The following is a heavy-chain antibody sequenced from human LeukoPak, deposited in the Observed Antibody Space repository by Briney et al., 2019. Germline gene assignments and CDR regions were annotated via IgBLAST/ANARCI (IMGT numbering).Heavy chain of an antibody. CDR3: WSTGYSSSWIDY. V-gene: IGHV3-53*01. CDR1: GFTVSSNY. CDR2: IYSGGST. Sequence: GGSLRLSCAASGFTVSSNYMSWVRQAPGKGLEWVAVIYSGGSTYYADSVKGGFTISRDNSKNTLYLQMNSLRAEETAVDYCWSTGYSSSWIDYWGQGTLVTVSS. J-gene: IGHJ4*02. D-gene: IGHD6-13*01.